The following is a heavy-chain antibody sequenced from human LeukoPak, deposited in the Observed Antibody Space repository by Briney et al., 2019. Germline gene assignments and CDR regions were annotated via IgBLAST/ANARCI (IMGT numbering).Heavy chain of an antibody. CDR3: AKYRLGRYYYGSGSS. CDR2: ISGSGGST. J-gene: IGHJ5*02. D-gene: IGHD3-10*01. V-gene: IGHV3-23*01. CDR1: GFTFSSYA. Sequence: GGSLRLSCAASGFTFSSYAMSWVRQAPGKGLEWVSAISGSGGSTYYADSVKGQFTISRDNSKNTLYLQMNSLRAEDTAVYYCAKYRLGRYYYGSGSSWGQGTLVTVSS.